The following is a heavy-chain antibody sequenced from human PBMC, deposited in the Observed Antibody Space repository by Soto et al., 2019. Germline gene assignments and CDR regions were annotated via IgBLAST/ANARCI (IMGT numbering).Heavy chain of an antibody. CDR2: VIPIFGTA. CDR3: ARLSREVTTSYYYYGMDV. CDR1: GGTFSSYA. Sequence: QVQLVQSGAEVKKPGSSVKVSCKASGGTFSSYAISWVRQAPGQGLEWMGGVIPIFGTANYAQKFQGRVTITADEAMSTAYMELSSLRSEDTAVYYCARLSREVTTSYYYYGMDVWGQGTTVTVSS. V-gene: IGHV1-69*01. J-gene: IGHJ6*02. D-gene: IGHD4-4*01.